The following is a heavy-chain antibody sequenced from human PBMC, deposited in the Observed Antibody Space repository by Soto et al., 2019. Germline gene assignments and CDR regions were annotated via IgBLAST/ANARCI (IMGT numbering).Heavy chain of an antibody. V-gene: IGHV3-23*01. J-gene: IGHJ4*02. D-gene: IGHD2-15*01. CDR3: AKVVVAATRAFFDY. Sequence: GGSLRLSCAASGFTFSSYAMSWVRQAPGKGLEWVSAISGSGGSTYYADSVKGRFTISRDNAKNTLYLQMNSLRAEDTAVYYCAKVVVAATRAFFDYWGQGTLVTVSS. CDR1: GFTFSSYA. CDR2: ISGSGGST.